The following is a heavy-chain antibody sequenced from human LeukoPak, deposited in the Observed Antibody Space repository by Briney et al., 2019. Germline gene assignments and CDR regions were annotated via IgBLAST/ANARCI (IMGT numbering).Heavy chain of an antibody. D-gene: IGHD2-2*01. V-gene: IGHV3-30*04. J-gene: IGHJ6*03. Sequence: GGSLRLSCAASGFTFSSYAMHWVRQAPGKGLEWVAVISYDGSNKYYADSVKGRFTISRDNSKNTLYLQRNSLNAEDTAVYYCAKDEVVPGYYYTDVWGRGTTVTISS. CDR3: AKDEVVPGYYYTDV. CDR1: GFTFSSYA. CDR2: ISYDGSNK.